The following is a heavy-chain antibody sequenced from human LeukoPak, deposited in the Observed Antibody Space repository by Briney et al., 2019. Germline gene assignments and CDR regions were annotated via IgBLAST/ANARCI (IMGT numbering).Heavy chain of an antibody. J-gene: IGHJ6*03. CDR2: INTNTGNP. Sequence: ASVKVSCKASGYTFTTYAMNWVRQAPGQGFEWMGWINTNTGNPTYAQGFTGRFVFSLDTSVSTAYLQISSLKAEDTAVYYCARSFSQLWYLRDYYYYMDVWGKGTTVTVSS. CDR3: ARSFSQLWYLRDYYYYMDV. CDR1: GYTFTTYA. D-gene: IGHD5-18*01. V-gene: IGHV7-4-1*02.